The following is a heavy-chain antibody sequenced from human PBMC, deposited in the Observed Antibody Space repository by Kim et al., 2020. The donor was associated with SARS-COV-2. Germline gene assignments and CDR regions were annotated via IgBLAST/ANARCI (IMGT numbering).Heavy chain of an antibody. J-gene: IGHJ4*02. Sequence: GGSLRLSCAASGFTFSSYSMNWVRQAPGKGLEWVSYISSSSSTIYYADSVKGRFTISRDNAKNSLYLQMNSLRDEDTAVYYCARDDCSSTSCSLYGWVYWGQGTLVTVSS. CDR3: ARDDCSSTSCSLYGWVY. D-gene: IGHD2-2*01. CDR2: ISSSSSTI. V-gene: IGHV3-48*02. CDR1: GFTFSSYS.